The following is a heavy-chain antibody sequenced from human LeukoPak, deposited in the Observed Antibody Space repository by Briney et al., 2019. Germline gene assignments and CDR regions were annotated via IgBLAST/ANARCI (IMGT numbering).Heavy chain of an antibody. CDR3: ARDLFDSSGYSANDY. CDR2: ISSSGSTI. CDR1: GFTFSDYY. V-gene: IGHV3-11*01. J-gene: IGHJ4*02. Sequence: GGSLRLSCAASGFTFSDYYMSWIRQAPGKGLEWVSYISSSGSTIYYADSVKGRFTISRDNAKNSLYLQMNSLRAEDTAVYYCARDLFDSSGYSANDYWGQGTLVTVSS. D-gene: IGHD3-22*01.